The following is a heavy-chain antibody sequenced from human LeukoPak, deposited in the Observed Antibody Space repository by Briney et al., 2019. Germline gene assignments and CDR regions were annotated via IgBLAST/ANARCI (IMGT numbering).Heavy chain of an antibody. V-gene: IGHV3-23*01. CDR1: GFTFISYA. CDR2: ISGSGGST. Sequence: GGSLRLSCAASGFTFISYAMSCVCQAPGKGLEWVSAISGSGGSTYYADSVKGRFTISIDNSKNTLYLQMNSLRAEDTAVYYCAKAHGGSYYDSSGYYYVRRKGFDYWGQGTLVTVSS. J-gene: IGHJ4*02. CDR3: AKAHGGSYYDSSGYYYVRRKGFDY. D-gene: IGHD3-22*01.